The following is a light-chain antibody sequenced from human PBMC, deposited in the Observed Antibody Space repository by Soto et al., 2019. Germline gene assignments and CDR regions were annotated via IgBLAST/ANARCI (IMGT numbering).Light chain of an antibody. J-gene: IGKJ2*01. Sequence: EILMTQSPATLSVSPGESATLSCRASQNVNNNLAWYQQKPGQAPRLLIYHASTRATGIPVRFSGSGSGTEFTLTISSLKSEDFAVYYCQQFDHWPPMFTFGQGTKLEIK. CDR1: QNVNNN. CDR2: HAS. CDR3: QQFDHWPPMFT. V-gene: IGKV3-15*01.